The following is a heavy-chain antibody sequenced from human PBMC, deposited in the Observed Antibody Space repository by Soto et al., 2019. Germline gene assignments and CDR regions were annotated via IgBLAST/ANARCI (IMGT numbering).Heavy chain of an antibody. CDR1: GFSLSTTGVG. J-gene: IGHJ4*02. CDR3: ADRGGAGVGMYYFDS. Sequence: SGPTRVNPTQPLTLTCTFSGFSLSTTGVGVSWIRQPPGKALEWLALIYWHYDKRYSPSRNSRLTITNGTSKNHVVLTMTNMDPPETAPYYSADRGGAGVGMYYFDSRGQGALVTVSS. V-gene: IGHV2-5*01. CDR2: IYWHYDK. D-gene: IGHD3-16*01.